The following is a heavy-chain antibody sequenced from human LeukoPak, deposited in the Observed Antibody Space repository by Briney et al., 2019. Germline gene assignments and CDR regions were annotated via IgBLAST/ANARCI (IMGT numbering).Heavy chain of an antibody. V-gene: IGHV1-18*01. J-gene: IGHJ4*02. CDR3: ARDIAAAGTGDY. CDR2: ISADNGNT. CDR1: GYTISSYG. D-gene: IGHD6-13*01. Sequence: ASVKVSCKAFGYTISSYGISWVRQAPGQGLEWMGWISADNGNTHYAQNLQGRVTMTTDTSTNTAYMDLRSLRSDDTAVYYCARDIAAAGTGDYWGQGTLVTVSS.